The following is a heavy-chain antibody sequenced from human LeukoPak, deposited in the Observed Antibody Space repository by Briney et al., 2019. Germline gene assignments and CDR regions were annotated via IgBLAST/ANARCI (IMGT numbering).Heavy chain of an antibody. CDR1: GGTFSSYT. V-gene: IGHV1-2*06. D-gene: IGHD3-22*01. CDR2: INPNSGGT. CDR3: ARHLTAYYYDSSGYN. J-gene: IGHJ4*02. Sequence: ASVKVSCKASGGTFSSYTISWVRQAPGQGLEWMGRINPNSGGTNYAQKFQGRVTMTRDTSISTAYMELSRLRSDDTAVYYCARHLTAYYYDSSGYNWGQGTLATVSS.